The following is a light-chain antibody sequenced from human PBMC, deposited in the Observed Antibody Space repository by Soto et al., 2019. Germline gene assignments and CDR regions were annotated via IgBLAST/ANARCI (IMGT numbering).Light chain of an antibody. Sequence: EIVLTQSPGTLSLSPGERATLSCRASQSVSSSYLAWYQQKPGQAPRLLIFGASNRANGIPDRFSGSGSGTDFTLTISRLEPEDFAVFYCQQYGSSPLTFGGGTKAEIK. CDR1: QSVSSSY. V-gene: IGKV3-20*01. J-gene: IGKJ4*01. CDR2: GAS. CDR3: QQYGSSPLT.